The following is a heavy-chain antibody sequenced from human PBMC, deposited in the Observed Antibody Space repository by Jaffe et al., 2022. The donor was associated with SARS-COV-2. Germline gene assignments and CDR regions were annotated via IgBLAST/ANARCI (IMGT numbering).Heavy chain of an antibody. CDR3: ARGIGDY. D-gene: IGHD3-16*02. J-gene: IGHJ4*02. V-gene: IGHV3-13*01. Sequence: EVQLVESGGGLVQPGGSLRLSCAASGFILSSYDMHWVRQATGKGLEWVSAVTTAGDTYYPGSVKGRFTISRENAKNSLYLQMNSLRAGDTAVYYCARGIGDYWGQGTLVTVSS. CDR1: GFILSSYD. CDR2: VTTAGDT.